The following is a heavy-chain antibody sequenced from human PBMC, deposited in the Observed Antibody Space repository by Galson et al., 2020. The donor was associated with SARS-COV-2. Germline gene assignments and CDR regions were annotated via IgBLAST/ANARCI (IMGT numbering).Heavy chain of an antibody. CDR3: AIGKVLASLDY. CDR1: GGSISSGSYY. Sequence: SETLSLTCTVSGGSISSGSYYWSWIRQPAGKGLEWIGRIYTSGSTNYNPSLKSRVTISVDTSKNQFSLKLSSVTAADTAVYYCAIGKVLASLDYWGQGTLVTVSS. J-gene: IGHJ4*02. V-gene: IGHV4-61*02. CDR2: IYTSGST. D-gene: IGHD1-20*01.